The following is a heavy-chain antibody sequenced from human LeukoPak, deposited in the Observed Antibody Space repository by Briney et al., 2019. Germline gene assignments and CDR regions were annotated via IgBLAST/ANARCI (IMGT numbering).Heavy chain of an antibody. J-gene: IGHJ4*02. D-gene: IGHD3-10*01. V-gene: IGHV4-61*02. CDR2: IYTSGTT. CDR1: GGSISSGRYY. CDR3: ASQPMVRGVTSDY. Sequence: SETLSLTCTVSGGSISSGRYYWSWIRQPAGKGLEWIGRIYTSGTTNYNPSLKSRVTISVDTSKNQFSLKLSSVTAADTAVYYCASQPMVRGVTSDYWGQGTLVTVSS.